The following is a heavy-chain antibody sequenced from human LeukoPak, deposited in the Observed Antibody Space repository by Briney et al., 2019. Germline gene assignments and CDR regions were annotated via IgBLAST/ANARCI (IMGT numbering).Heavy chain of an antibody. CDR2: IYYSGST. V-gene: IGHV4-39*01. CDR1: GGSISSNSYY. Sequence: PSETLSLTCPVSGGSISSNSYYWAWIRQPPGKGLEWIGSIYYSGSTYYNPSLKSRVTISVDTSKNQFSLKLSSVNAADTAVYYCARHRPESSGSYLVDPFDIWGQGAMVTVSS. D-gene: IGHD1-26*01. J-gene: IGHJ3*02. CDR3: ARHRPESSGSYLVDPFDI.